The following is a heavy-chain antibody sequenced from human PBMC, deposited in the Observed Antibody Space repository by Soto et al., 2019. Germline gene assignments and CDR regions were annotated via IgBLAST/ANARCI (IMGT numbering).Heavy chain of an antibody. D-gene: IGHD3-3*01. V-gene: IGHV3-21*01. CDR2: ISSSSSYI. CDR1: GFTFSSYS. CDR3: ARDRVKGYYYGMDV. J-gene: IGHJ6*02. Sequence: LRLSCAASGFTFSSYSMNWVRQAPGKGLEWVSSISSSSSYIYYADSVKGRFTISRDNAKNSLYLQMNSLRAEDTAVYYCARDRVKGYYYGMDVWGQGTTVTVSS.